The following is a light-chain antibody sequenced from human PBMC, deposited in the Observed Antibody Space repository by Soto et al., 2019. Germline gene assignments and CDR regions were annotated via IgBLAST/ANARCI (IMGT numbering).Light chain of an antibody. CDR3: HSRA. J-gene: IGKJ5*01. CDR1: QTIRRW. CDR2: DAS. V-gene: IGKV1-5*01. Sequence: DIQLTQTPSTLSASVGDEVTITWRPSQTIRRWLAWYKQKPGRAPKLLIYDASTLESGVPSRFSGSGSETEFTLTISRLQPDDFATYFCHSRAFGQGTRLEIK.